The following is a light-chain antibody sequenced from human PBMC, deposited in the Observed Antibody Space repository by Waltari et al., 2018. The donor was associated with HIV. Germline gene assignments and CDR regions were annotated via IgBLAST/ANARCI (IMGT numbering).Light chain of an antibody. V-gene: IGLV2-11*01. Sequence: QSALTQPRSVSGSPGQSVTISCLGTSRDFGGYDFVSWYQQHPGKAPKLMIYDVGKRPSGVPARFSGSKSGNTASLTISGLQAEDEADYFCCSYAGNFFVFGTGTQVSVL. J-gene: IGLJ1*01. CDR3: CSYAGNFFV. CDR1: SRDFGGYDF. CDR2: DVG.